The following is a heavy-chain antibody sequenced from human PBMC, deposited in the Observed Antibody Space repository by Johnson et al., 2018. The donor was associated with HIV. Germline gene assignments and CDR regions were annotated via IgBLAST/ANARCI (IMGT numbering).Heavy chain of an antibody. J-gene: IGHJ3*02. CDR2: IGTAGDT. D-gene: IGHD3-10*01. Sequence: VQLVESGGGLVQPGGSLRLSCAASGFTFSSYDMHWVRQATGKGLEWVSAIGTAGDTYYPGSVKGRFTISRENAKNSLYLQMNSLRPEDTAVYSCAKQYFGSGGSVHAFDIWGQGTLVTVSS. CDR3: AKQYFGSGGSVHAFDI. V-gene: IGHV3-13*01. CDR1: GFTFSSYD.